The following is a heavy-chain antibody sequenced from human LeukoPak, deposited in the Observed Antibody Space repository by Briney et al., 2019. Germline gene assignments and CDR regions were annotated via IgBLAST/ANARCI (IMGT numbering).Heavy chain of an antibody. V-gene: IGHV1-2*02. J-gene: IGHJ4*02. D-gene: IGHD4-17*01. CDR1: GGTFSSYA. Sequence: ASVKVSCKASGGTFSSYAISWVRQAPGQGLEWMGWINPNSGGTNDAQNFQGRVTMTRDTSSSTVYMELSRLTSDDTAVYYCARADRGDYMFDYWGQGTLVTVSS. CDR3: ARADRGDYMFDY. CDR2: INPNSGGT.